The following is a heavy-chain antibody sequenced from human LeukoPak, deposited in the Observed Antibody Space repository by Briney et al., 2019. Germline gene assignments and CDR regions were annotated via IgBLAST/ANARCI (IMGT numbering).Heavy chain of an antibody. CDR2: IKQDGSEK. CDR3: ARVRWGSFGNYFDN. D-gene: IGHD2-15*01. V-gene: IGHV3-7*01. Sequence: GGSLRLSCTASGFIFSSYWMSWVRQAPGKGLEWVANIKQDGSEKYYVDSVKGRFTISRDNAKNSLYLQMNSLRAEDTAVYYCARVRWGSFGNYFDNWGQGTLVTVSS. J-gene: IGHJ4*02. CDR1: GFIFSSYW.